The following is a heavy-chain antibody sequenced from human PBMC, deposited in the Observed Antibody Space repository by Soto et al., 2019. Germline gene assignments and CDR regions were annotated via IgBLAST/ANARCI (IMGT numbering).Heavy chain of an antibody. CDR3: ARGGRYSYGYDYYYYMDV. V-gene: IGHV4-59*01. Sequence: QVQLQESGPGLVKPSETLSLTCTVSGGSISSYYWSWIRQPPGKGLEWIGYSYYSGTTNYNPSLKSRVTISLDTSKNQFSLKLSSVTAADTAVYYYARGGRYSYGYDYYYYMDVWGKGTTVTVSS. CDR1: GGSISSYY. J-gene: IGHJ6*03. CDR2: SYYSGTT. D-gene: IGHD5-18*01.